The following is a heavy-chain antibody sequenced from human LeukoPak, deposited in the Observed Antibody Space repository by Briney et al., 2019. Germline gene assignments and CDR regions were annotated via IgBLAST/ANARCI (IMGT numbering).Heavy chain of an antibody. CDR1: GGTFSSYA. D-gene: IGHD5-18*01. V-gene: IGHV1-69*05. CDR3: ARAVSVGDTAIVL. CDR2: IIPIFGTA. J-gene: IGHJ4*02. Sequence: SVKVSCKASGGTFSSYAISWVRQAPGQGLEWMGRIIPIFGTANYAQKFQGRVTITTDESTSTAYMELSSLRSEDTAVYYCARAVSVGDTAIVLWGQGALVTVSS.